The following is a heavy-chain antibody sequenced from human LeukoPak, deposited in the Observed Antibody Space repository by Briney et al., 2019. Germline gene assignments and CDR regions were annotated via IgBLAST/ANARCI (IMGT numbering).Heavy chain of an antibody. CDR2: ISYDGSNK. Sequence: PGGSLRLSCAASGFTFSDYYMSWVRQAPGKGLEWVAVISYDGSNKYYADSVKGRFTISRDNSKNTLYLQMNSLRAEDTAVYYCAKVYDREWATYYFDYWGQGTLVTVSS. J-gene: IGHJ4*02. CDR3: AKVYDREWATYYFDY. CDR1: GFTFSDYY. V-gene: IGHV3-30*18. D-gene: IGHD3-3*01.